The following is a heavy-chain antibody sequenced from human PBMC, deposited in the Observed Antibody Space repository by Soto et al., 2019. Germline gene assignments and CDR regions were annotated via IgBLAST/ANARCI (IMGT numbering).Heavy chain of an antibody. V-gene: IGHV4-30-2*01. J-gene: IGHJ5*02. CDR2: IYHSGST. D-gene: IGHD2-8*01. Sequence: PSETLSLTCAVSGGSISNRGYCWSCIRQPPGKGLEWIGYIYHSGSTYYNPSLKSRVTISVDRSKNQFSLKLNSVTAADTAMYYCARNGDCTRPGCIVRWFDPWGPGTLVTVSS. CDR1: GGSISNRGYC. CDR3: ARNGDCTRPGCIVRWFDP.